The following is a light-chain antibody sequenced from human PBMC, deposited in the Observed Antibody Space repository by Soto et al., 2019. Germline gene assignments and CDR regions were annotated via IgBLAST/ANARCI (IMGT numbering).Light chain of an antibody. Sequence: DIQMTQSPSTLSASVGDRVTITCRASQSISGWLAWYQQNTGKAPNLLIHKASSLEIGVPSRFSGSGSLSEFTLTISSLHPDYFATYYCQQYNTYPWTFGQGPKVEIK. J-gene: IGKJ1*01. CDR1: QSISGW. CDR2: KAS. V-gene: IGKV1-5*03. CDR3: QQYNTYPWT.